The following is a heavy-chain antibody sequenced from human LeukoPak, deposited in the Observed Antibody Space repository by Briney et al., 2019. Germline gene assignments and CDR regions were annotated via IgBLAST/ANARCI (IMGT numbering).Heavy chain of an antibody. J-gene: IGHJ6*03. CDR3: AKFGGYGDYVNYYYMDV. CDR1: GFTFSSYA. CDR2: ISGSGGST. V-gene: IGHV3-23*01. Sequence: GGSLRLSCAASGFTFSSYAMSWVRQAPGKGLEWVSAISGSGGSTYYADSVKGRFTIFRDNSKNTLYLQMNSLRAEDTAVYYCAKFGGYGDYVNYYYMDVWGKGTTVTVSS. D-gene: IGHD4-17*01.